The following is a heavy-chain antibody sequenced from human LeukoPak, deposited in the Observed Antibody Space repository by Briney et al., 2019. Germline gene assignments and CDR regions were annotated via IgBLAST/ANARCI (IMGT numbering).Heavy chain of an antibody. CDR3: SFSMIRGVLGTYYFDY. J-gene: IGHJ4*02. CDR1: GFTFSDYY. D-gene: IGHD3-10*01. Sequence: GGSLRLSCAASGFTFSDYYMSWIRQAPGKELEWVSSISSSGTTIYYADSVKGRFTISRENAKNSLSLQMNSLRAEDTAVYYCSFSMIRGVLGTYYFDYWGQGTLVTVSS. CDR2: ISSSGTTI. V-gene: IGHV3-11*01.